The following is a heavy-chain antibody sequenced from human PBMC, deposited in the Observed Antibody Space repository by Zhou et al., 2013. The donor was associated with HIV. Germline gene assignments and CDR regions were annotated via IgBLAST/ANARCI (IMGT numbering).Heavy chain of an antibody. CDR2: IYISGST. CDR3: ARARSGATVTTYDY. J-gene: IGHJ4*02. D-gene: IGHD4-17*01. CDR1: GGSISSYY. V-gene: IGHV4-4*07. Sequence: QVQLQESGPGLVKPSETLSLTCIVSGGSISSYYWSWIRQPAGKGLEWIGRIYISGSTNYNPSLKSRVTMSVDTSKNQFXLKLSSVTAADTAVYYCARARSGATVTTYDYWGQGTLVTVSS.